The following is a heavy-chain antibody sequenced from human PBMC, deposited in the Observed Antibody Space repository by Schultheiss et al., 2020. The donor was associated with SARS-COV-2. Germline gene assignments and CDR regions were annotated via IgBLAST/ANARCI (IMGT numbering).Heavy chain of an antibody. J-gene: IGHJ3*02. CDR3: ASITMIVVAPDI. D-gene: IGHD3-22*01. CDR1: GFTFSSYW. Sequence: GGSLRLSCAASGFTFSSYWMSWVRQAPGKGLEWVSYISSSGSTIYYADSVKGRFTISRDNAKNSLYLQMNSLRAEDTAVYYCASITMIVVAPDIWGQGTMVTVSS. CDR2: ISSSGSTI. V-gene: IGHV3-48*04.